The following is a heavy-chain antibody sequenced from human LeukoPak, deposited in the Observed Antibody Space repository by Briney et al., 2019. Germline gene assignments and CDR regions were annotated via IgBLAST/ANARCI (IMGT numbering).Heavy chain of an antibody. CDR1: GYTFTSYA. CDR2: INTNTGNP. V-gene: IGHV7-4-1*02. D-gene: IGHD1-26*01. J-gene: IGHJ3*02. Sequence: ASVKVSCKASGYTFTSYAMNWVRRAPGQGLEWMGWINTNTGNPTYAQGFTGRFVFSLDTSVSTAYLQISSLKAEDTAVYYCARDVKWELLRERAFDIWGQGTMVTVSS. CDR3: ARDVKWELLRERAFDI.